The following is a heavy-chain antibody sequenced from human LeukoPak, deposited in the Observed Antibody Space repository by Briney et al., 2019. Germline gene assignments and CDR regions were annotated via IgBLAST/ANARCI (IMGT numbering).Heavy chain of an antibody. Sequence: PSETLSLTCTVSGGSISSGDYYWSRIRQPPGKGLEWIGYIYYSGSTYYNPSLKSRVTISVDTSKNQFSLKLSSVTAADTAAYYCARVGGGNFCFDYWGQGTLVTVSS. V-gene: IGHV4-30-4*01. CDR1: GGSISSGDYY. CDR3: ARVGGGNFCFDY. CDR2: IYYSGST. J-gene: IGHJ4*02. D-gene: IGHD4-23*01.